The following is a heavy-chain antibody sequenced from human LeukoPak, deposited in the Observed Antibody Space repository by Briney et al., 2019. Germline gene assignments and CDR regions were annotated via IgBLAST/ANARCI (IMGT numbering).Heavy chain of an antibody. CDR2: ISYDGSNE. D-gene: IGHD6-13*01. V-gene: IGHV3-30*04. CDR1: GFTFSSYV. Sequence: PGGSLRLSCAASGFTFSSYVMHWVRQAPGKGLEWVAIISYDGSNEYYADSVKGRFTISRDNAKNSLYLKMNSLRAEDTAVYYCARDSISSWYHRGGFDYWGQGTLVTVSS. CDR3: ARDSISSWYHRGGFDY. J-gene: IGHJ4*02.